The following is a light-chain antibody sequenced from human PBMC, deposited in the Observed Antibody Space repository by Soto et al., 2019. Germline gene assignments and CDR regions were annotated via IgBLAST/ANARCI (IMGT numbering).Light chain of an antibody. CDR1: QNVNIN. CDR3: QQYKDWPPLT. Sequence: EIVMTKSPVTLYVSPGERVTLSCRASQNVNINLAWYQQRPGQAPRVLIYGASNRASGIPDRFSGSGSGTDFTLTISSLEPDDFALYYCQQYKDWPPLTFGGGTRVEIK. J-gene: IGKJ4*01. CDR2: GAS. V-gene: IGKV3D-15*01.